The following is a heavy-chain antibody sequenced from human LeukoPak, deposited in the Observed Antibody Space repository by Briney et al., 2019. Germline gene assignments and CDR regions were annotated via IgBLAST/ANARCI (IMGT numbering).Heavy chain of an antibody. J-gene: IGHJ4*02. Sequence: GGSLRLSCAASGFTFSTYWMTWVRQAPGKGLEWVANIKEDGSEKSYVDSVKGRFTISRDNAKNSLYLQMNSLRAEDTAVYYCARDMDGGYYYDYWGQGTLVTVSS. CDR1: GFTFSTYW. CDR2: IKEDGSEK. CDR3: ARDMDGGYYYDY. D-gene: IGHD6-13*01. V-gene: IGHV3-7*01.